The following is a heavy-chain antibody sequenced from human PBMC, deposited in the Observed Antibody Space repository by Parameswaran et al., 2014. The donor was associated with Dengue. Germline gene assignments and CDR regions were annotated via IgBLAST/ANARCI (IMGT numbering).Heavy chain of an antibody. D-gene: IGHD3-3*01. CDR2: IDPSDSYT. V-gene: IGHV5-10-1*01. Sequence: VRQMPGKGLEWMGRIDPSDSYTNYSPSFQGHVTISADKSISTAYLQWSSLKASDTAMYYCARIARYDFWSGYNNWFDPWGQGTLVTVSS. CDR3: ARIARYDFWSGYNNWFDP. J-gene: IGHJ5*02.